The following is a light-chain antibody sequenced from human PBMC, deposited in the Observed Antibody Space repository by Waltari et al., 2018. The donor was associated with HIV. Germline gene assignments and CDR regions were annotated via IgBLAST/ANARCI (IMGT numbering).Light chain of an antibody. CDR1: KGVSRN. CDR2: CAS. CDR3: QQYNNWPPLT. J-gene: IGKJ4*01. V-gene: IGKV3-15*01. Sequence: EIVMTQPAATRTVHPGEQATLSCRPSKGVSRNLAGTQQNPDPAPRHLIYCASTRATGIPARFSGSGSGIEFTLTISSLLSEDFSVSYCQQYNNWPPLTFGGGTKVEIK.